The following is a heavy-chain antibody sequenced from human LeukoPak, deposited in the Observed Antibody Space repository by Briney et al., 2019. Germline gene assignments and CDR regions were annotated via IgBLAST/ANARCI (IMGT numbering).Heavy chain of an antibody. CDR3: ARGAPICSGGTCYDY. CDR2: IHYSGST. J-gene: IGHJ4*02. CDR1: GGSISSYY. D-gene: IGHD2-15*01. V-gene: IGHV4-59*01. Sequence: PSETLSLTRTVSGGSISSYYWSWIRQPPGKGLEWIGYIHYSGSTNYNPSLKSRVIISVDTSKNQFSLKLSSVTAADTAVYYCARGAPICSGGTCYDYWGQGTLVTVSS.